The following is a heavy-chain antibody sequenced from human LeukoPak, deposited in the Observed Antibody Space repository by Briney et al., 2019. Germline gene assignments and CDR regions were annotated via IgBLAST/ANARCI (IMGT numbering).Heavy chain of an antibody. J-gene: IGHJ3*02. CDR2: ISGSGGST. CDR1: GFTFSSYA. CDR3: AKDRWTEVDAFDI. D-gene: IGHD1-1*01. V-gene: IGHV3-23*01. Sequence: GGSLRLSCAASGFTFSSYAMSWVRQAPGKGLEWVSAISGSGGSTYYADSVKGRFTISRDNSKNTLYLQMNGPRAEDTAVYYCAKDRWTEVDAFDIWGQGTMVTVSS.